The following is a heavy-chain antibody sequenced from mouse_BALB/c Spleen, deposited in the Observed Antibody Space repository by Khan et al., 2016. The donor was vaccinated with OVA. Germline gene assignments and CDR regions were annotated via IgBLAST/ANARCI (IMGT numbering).Heavy chain of an antibody. CDR2: ISYSGST. J-gene: IGHJ2*01. Sequence: EVQLVESGPGLVKPSQSLSLTCTVTGYSITSDYARNWIRQFPGNKLEWMGHISYSGSTSYNPSLKRRISITRDTSKNQFFLQLNAVTTEDTATYYCARSIMANWGQGTTLTVSS. V-gene: IGHV3-2*02. CDR1: GYSITSDYA. CDR3: ARSIMAN.